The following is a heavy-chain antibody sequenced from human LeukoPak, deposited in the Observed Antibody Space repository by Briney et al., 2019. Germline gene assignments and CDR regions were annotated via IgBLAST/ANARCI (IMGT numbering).Heavy chain of an antibody. CDR1: GGSISTSY. Sequence: SETLSLTCTVSGGSISTSYWSWIRQPAGKELEWIGRIYVSGNTIFNPSLKNRVSMSIDTSKNQSSLKLRSGTAADTAMYYCAKYCSGDCYGAFDIWGQGTMVTVSS. CDR3: AKYCSGDCYGAFDI. V-gene: IGHV4-4*07. J-gene: IGHJ3*02. CDR2: IYVSGNT. D-gene: IGHD2-21*02.